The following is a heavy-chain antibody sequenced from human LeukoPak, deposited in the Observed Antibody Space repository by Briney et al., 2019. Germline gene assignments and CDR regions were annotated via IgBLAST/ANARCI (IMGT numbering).Heavy chain of an antibody. D-gene: IGHD5-24*01. CDR1: GFTFSSYS. J-gene: IGHJ4*02. CDR3: AQGDGYNSPFDY. V-gene: IGHV3-48*01. CDR2: ISSSSSTM. Sequence: GGSLRLSCAASGFTFSSYSMNWVRQAPGKGLEWVSYISSSSSTMSYADSVKGRFTISRDNTKNSLYLQMNSLRAEDTAVYYCAQGDGYNSPFDYWGQGTLVTVSS.